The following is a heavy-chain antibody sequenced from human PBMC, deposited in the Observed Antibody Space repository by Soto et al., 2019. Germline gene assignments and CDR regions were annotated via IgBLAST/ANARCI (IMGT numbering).Heavy chain of an antibody. CDR3: ATPRIRQWLARNAFDI. CDR2: FDPEDGET. CDR1: GYTITELS. J-gene: IGHJ3*02. D-gene: IGHD6-19*01. V-gene: IGHV1-24*01. Sequence: GASVKVCCKVSGYTITELSMHWVRQAPGKGLEWMGGFDPEDGETIYAQKFQGRVTMTEDTSTDTAYMELSSLRSEDTAVYYCATPRIRQWLARNAFDIRGQGTMVTVSS.